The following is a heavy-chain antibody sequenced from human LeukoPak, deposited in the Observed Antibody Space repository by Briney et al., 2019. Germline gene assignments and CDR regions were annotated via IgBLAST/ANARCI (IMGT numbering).Heavy chain of an antibody. Sequence: ASVKVSCTASGYIFTGYYMHWVRQAPGQGLEWMGWINPNSGGTNYAQKFQGRVNMTRDTSISTAYMELSRLRSDDTAVYYCARDRRATTGYSSGWYYRYWGQGTLVTVSS. CDR2: INPNSGGT. CDR1: GYIFTGYY. D-gene: IGHD6-19*01. V-gene: IGHV1-2*02. J-gene: IGHJ4*02. CDR3: ARDRRATTGYSSGWYYRY.